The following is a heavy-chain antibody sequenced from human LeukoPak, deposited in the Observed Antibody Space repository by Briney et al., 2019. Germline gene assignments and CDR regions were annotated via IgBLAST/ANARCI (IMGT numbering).Heavy chain of an antibody. D-gene: IGHD6-13*01. Sequence: GGSLRLSCAASGFTFSNYWMRWVRQAPGKGLEWVANIKQDGSEKYYVDSVKGRFTISRDNAKNSLYLQMNSLRAEDTALYYCAKDNKAAAAGDYGMDVWGQGTTVTVSS. J-gene: IGHJ6*02. CDR3: AKDNKAAAAGDYGMDV. CDR2: IKQDGSEK. CDR1: GFTFSNYW. V-gene: IGHV3-7*03.